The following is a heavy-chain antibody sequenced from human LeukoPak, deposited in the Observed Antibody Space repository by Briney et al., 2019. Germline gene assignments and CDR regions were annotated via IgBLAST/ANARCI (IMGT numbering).Heavy chain of an antibody. CDR1: GGSISSSSYY. J-gene: IGHJ4*02. V-gene: IGHV4-39*07. D-gene: IGHD3-10*01. Sequence: SETLSLTCTVSGGSISSSSYYWGWIRQPPGKGLEWIGTIYYSGSTNYNPSLKSRVTISVDTSKNLFSLKLSSVTAADTAVYYCASTHYYYGSGSYLVRKGRFDYWGQGTLVTVSS. CDR2: IYYSGST. CDR3: ASTHYYYGSGSYLVRKGRFDY.